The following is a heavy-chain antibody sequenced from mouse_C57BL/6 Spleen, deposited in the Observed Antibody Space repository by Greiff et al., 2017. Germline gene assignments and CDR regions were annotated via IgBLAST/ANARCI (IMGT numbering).Heavy chain of an antibody. Sequence: EVQRVESGGDLVKPGGSLKLSCAASGFTFSSYGMSWVRQTPDKRLEWVATISSGGSYTYYPDSVKGRFTISRDNAKNTLYLLMSSLKSEDTAMYYCARDYSTWYFDVWGTGTTVTVSS. CDR3: ARDYSTWYFDV. J-gene: IGHJ1*03. CDR1: GFTFSSYG. D-gene: IGHD2-5*01. V-gene: IGHV5-6*01. CDR2: ISSGGSYT.